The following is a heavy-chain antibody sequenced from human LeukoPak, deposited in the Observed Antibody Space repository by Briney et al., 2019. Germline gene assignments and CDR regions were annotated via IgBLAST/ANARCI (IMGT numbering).Heavy chain of an antibody. CDR3: TTETGSGELNY. V-gene: IGHV3-23*01. CDR1: GFTFSSYG. J-gene: IGHJ4*02. Sequence: GGSLRLSCAASGFTFSSYGMNWVRQAPGKGLEWVSTISGSGGYTYYADSMKDRFTISRDNSKNTLYLQMNSLKTEDTAVYYCTTETGSGELNYWGQGTLVTVSS. D-gene: IGHD3-10*01. CDR2: ISGSGGYT.